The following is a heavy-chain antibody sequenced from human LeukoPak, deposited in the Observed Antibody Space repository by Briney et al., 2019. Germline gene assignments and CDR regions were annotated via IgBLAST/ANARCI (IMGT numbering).Heavy chain of an antibody. V-gene: IGHV4-30-2*01. J-gene: IGHJ4*02. CDR1: GGSISSGGYY. D-gene: IGHD1-26*01. CDR3: ARVGGRYYFDY. CDR2: IYHSGST. Sequence: SETLSLTCTVSGGSISSGGYYWSWIRQPPGKGLEWIGYIYHSGSTYYNPSLKSRVTISVDKSKNQFSLRLSSVTAADTAVYYCARVGGRYYFDYWGPGTLVTVSS.